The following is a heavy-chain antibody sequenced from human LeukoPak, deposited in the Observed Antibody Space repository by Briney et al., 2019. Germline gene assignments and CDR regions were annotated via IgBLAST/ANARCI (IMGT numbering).Heavy chain of an antibody. Sequence: GASVKVSCKTSGGALGSYSISWVRQAPGQGLEWMGGIVPTFETANYAQKFQDRLTITADESTDTVYMELSSLTSEDTAVYYCARDLSPHYYYDSSGSQRGFDYWGQGTLVTVSS. CDR2: IVPTFETA. D-gene: IGHD3-22*01. V-gene: IGHV1-69*13. CDR1: GGALGSYS. J-gene: IGHJ4*02. CDR3: ARDLSPHYYYDSSGSQRGFDY.